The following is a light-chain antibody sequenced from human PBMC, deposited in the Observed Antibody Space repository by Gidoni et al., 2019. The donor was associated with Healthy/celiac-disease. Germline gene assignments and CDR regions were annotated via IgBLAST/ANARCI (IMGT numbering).Light chain of an antibody. CDR3: QQYGSSPRVT. V-gene: IGKV3-20*01. Sequence: EIVLTQSPGTLSLSPGERATLSCRASQSVSSSYLAWYQQQPGQAPRLLLYCASSRATGIPDRFSGSGSGTDFTLPISRLEPEDFSVYYCQQYGSSPRVTFGGGTKVEIK. CDR1: QSVSSSY. CDR2: CAS. J-gene: IGKJ4*01.